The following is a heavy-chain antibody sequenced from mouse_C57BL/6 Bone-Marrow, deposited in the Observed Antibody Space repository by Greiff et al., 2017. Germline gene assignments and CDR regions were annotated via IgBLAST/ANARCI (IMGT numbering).Heavy chain of an antibody. CDR1: GFTFSSYT. CDR2: ISGGGGNT. J-gene: IGHJ4*01. V-gene: IGHV5-9*01. D-gene: IGHD1-1*01. CDR3: ARQEGITTVDYAMDY. Sequence: EVQVVESGGGLVKPGGSLKLSCAASGFTFSSYTMSWVRQTPEKRLEWVATISGGGGNTYYPDSVKGRFTISRDNAKNTLYLQMSSLRSEDTALYYCARQEGITTVDYAMDYWGQGTSVTVSS.